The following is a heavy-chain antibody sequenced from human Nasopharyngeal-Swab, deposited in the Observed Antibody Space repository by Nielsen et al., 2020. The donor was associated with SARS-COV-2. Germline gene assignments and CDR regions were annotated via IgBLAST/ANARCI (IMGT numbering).Heavy chain of an antibody. J-gene: IGHJ6*03. V-gene: IGHV3-33*01. Sequence: GGSLRLSCAASGFTFSSYGMHWVRQAPGKGLEWVAVIWYDGSNKYYADSVKGRLTISRDNSKNTLYLQMNSLRAEDTAVYYCARGTGSYYTYYYYYMDVWGKGTTVTVSS. D-gene: IGHD3-10*01. CDR1: GFTFSSYG. CDR3: ARGTGSYYTYYYYYMDV. CDR2: IWYDGSNK.